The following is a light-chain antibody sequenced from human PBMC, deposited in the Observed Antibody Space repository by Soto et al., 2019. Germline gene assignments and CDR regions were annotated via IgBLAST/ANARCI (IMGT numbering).Light chain of an antibody. J-gene: IGKJ1*01. Sequence: DIQMTQSPSTLSASFGYRVTITCRASQTINRWLAWYQQKPGEVPKLLIYKASVLESGVPSRFSGSGSGTEFTLTISRLQPEDVATYYCQHWSFGQGTKGDIK. CDR1: QTINRW. V-gene: IGKV1-5*03. CDR2: KAS. CDR3: QHWS.